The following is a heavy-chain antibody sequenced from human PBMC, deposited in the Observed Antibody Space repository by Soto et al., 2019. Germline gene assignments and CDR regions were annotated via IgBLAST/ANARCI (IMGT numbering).Heavy chain of an antibody. D-gene: IGHD4-17*01. Sequence: PGESLKISCAASGFTFSSYGMHWVRQAPGKGLEWVAVISYDGSNKYYADSVKGRFTISRDNSKNTLYLQMNSLRAEDTAVYYCAGAGSYGGNNRGGGYWGQGTLVTVSS. CDR3: AGAGSYGGNNRGGGY. CDR1: GFTFSSYG. CDR2: ISYDGSNK. J-gene: IGHJ4*02. V-gene: IGHV3-30*03.